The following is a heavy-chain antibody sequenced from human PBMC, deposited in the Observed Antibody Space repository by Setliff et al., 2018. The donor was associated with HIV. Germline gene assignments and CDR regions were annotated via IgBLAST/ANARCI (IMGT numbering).Heavy chain of an antibody. V-gene: IGHV3-74*01. CDR2: IDSDESTT. J-gene: IGHJ4*02. D-gene: IGHD6-19*01. CDR3: ARDHGFPPWPSHSSGSMDY. CDR1: GFNFRSYS. Sequence: GGSLRLSCLGSGFNFRSYSMHWVRQAPGKGLVWVARIDSDESTTISADSVKGRFTISRDNAKNTLFLQMNRLTVEDTAVYYSARDHGFPPWPSHSSGSMDYWGQGTLVTVSS.